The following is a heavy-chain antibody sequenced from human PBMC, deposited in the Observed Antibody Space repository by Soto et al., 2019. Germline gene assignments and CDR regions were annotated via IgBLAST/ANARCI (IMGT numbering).Heavy chain of an antibody. CDR3: ARDRVWFGELTDAFDI. CDR2: ISYDGSNK. D-gene: IGHD3-10*01. Sequence: QVQLVESGGGVVQPGRSLRLSCAASGFTFSSYAMHWVRQAPGKGLEWVAAISYDGSNKYYADSVKGRFTISRDNSKNTLYLQMNSLRAEDTAVYYCARDRVWFGELTDAFDIWGQGTMVTVSS. J-gene: IGHJ3*02. CDR1: GFTFSSYA. V-gene: IGHV3-30-3*01.